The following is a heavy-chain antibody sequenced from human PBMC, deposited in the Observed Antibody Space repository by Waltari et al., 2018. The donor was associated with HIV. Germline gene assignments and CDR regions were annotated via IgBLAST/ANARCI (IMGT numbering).Heavy chain of an antibody. J-gene: IGHJ4*02. V-gene: IGHV3-15*05. CDR3: TTDEFYYGNSGYFDY. CDR2: IKSKADGGTT. D-gene: IGHD3-22*01. Sequence: ASGFTFSNAWMSWVRQAPGKGPEWVGRIKSKADGGTTDYAAPVKGRFTISRDDSKNTLYLQMNSLRFEDTAVYYCTTDEFYYGNSGYFDYWGQGTLVTVSS. CDR1: GFTFSNAW.